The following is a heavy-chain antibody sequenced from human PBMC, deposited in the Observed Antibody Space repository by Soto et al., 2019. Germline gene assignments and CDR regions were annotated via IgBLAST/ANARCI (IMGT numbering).Heavy chain of an antibody. D-gene: IGHD2-21*02. CDR2: IYHSGNT. V-gene: IGHV4-4*02. Sequence: QVQLQESGPGLVEPSGTLSLPCAVSGDSISNDYWWSWVRQPPGKGLEWIGEIYHSGNTNYSPSLKSRVTISMYKSRTQFSLHLSSVTAADTAVYYCASAAWYSLDYWGPGTLVTVSS. CDR3: ASAAWYSLDY. J-gene: IGHJ4*02. CDR1: GDSISNDYW.